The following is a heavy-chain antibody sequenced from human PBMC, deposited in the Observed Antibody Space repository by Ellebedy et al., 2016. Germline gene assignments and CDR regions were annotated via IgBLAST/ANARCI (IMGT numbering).Heavy chain of an antibody. J-gene: IGHJ3*02. Sequence: GGSLRLXCAASGFTFSGYGMSWVRQAPGKGLEWVSGISGSGGSTYYADSVKGRFTISRDNSKNTLYLQMNSLRAEDTAVYHCAKDGAVRGVHDAFDIWGQGTMVTVSS. CDR3: AKDGAVRGVHDAFDI. CDR2: ISGSGGST. CDR1: GFTFSGYG. D-gene: IGHD3-10*01. V-gene: IGHV3-23*01.